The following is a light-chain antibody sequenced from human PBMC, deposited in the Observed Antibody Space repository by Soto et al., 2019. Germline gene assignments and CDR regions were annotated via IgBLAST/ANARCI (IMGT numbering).Light chain of an antibody. CDR1: SSDVGNYNY. CDR3: SSYTRSSTTV. J-gene: IGLJ2*01. CDR2: DVS. V-gene: IGLV2-14*01. Sequence: QSALTQPASVSGSPGQSITISCTGTSSDVGNYNYVSWYQQHPGKAPKLMIYDVSNRPSGVSNRFSGSKSGNTTSLTISGLQAEDEADYYCSSYTRSSTTVFGGGTKLTVL.